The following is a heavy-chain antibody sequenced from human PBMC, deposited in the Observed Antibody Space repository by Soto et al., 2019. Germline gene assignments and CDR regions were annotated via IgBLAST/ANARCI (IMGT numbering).Heavy chain of an antibody. V-gene: IGHV3-11*01. CDR3: AGLQRFLGGRRRKNYFMDV. Sequence: GGSLRLSCAASGLTFSDYYMSWIRQAPGKGLEWVSYISSSGSTIYYAYPLKGRFIIARDNAKNSLQLQMNSLTAENTAVYYCAGLQRFLGGRRRKNYFMDVWGKGTTVTVSS. CDR1: GLTFSDYY. CDR2: ISSSGSTI. D-gene: IGHD3-3*01. J-gene: IGHJ6*03.